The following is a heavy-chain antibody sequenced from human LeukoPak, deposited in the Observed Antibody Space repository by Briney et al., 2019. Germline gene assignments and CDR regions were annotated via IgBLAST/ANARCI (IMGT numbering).Heavy chain of an antibody. CDR2: IYSGGST. J-gene: IGHJ6*02. CDR1: GFTVSSNY. D-gene: IGHD3-3*01. CDR3: ARKVGITIFGVVIDNYGMDV. V-gene: IGHV3-53*05. Sequence: GGSLRLSCAASGFTVSSNYMSWVRQAPGKGLEWVSVIYSGGSTYYADSVKGRFTISRDNSKNTLYLQMNSLRAEDTAVYYCARKVGITIFGVVIDNYGMDVWGQGTTVTVSS.